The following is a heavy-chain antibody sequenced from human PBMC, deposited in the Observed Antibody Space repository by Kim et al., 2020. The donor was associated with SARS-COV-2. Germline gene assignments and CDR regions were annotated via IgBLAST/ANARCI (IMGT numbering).Heavy chain of an antibody. V-gene: IGHV4-59*01. J-gene: IGHJ4*02. CDR3: ARRVEGTGTTACDY. D-gene: IGHD1-1*01. Sequence: TPSLKSRVTISVDTSKKQCYVKVSSVTAADTAVYYCARRVEGTGTTACDYWGQGTLVTVSS.